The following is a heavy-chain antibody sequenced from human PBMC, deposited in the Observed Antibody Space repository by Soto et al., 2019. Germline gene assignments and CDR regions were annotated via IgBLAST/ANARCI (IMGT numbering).Heavy chain of an antibody. J-gene: IGHJ4*02. CDR3: ARDRAALGFDY. V-gene: IGHV3-21*01. CDR2: ISSSSSNI. Sequence: GGSLRLSCAASRFTFSSYAMSWVRQAPGKGLEWVSSISSSSSNIYYADSVKGRFTISRDNAKNSLYLQMNSLRAEDTAVYYCARDRAALGFDYWGQGTLVTVSS. D-gene: IGHD6-25*01. CDR1: RFTFSSYA.